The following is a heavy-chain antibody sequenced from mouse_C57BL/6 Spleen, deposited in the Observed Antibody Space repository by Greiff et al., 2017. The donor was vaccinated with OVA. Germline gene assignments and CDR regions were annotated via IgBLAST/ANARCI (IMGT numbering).Heavy chain of an antibody. CDR1: GYAFSSSW. CDR3: TRGGLTGRRLGFDY. D-gene: IGHD4-1*01. Sequence: VQLQQSGPELVKPGASVKISCKASGYAFSSSWLNWVKQRPGKGLEWIGRLYPGAGDTNYNGTFTGKATLTADKSSRTAYMQISSLTSEDSAVYFGTRGGLTGRRLGFDYWGQGTTLTVSS. J-gene: IGHJ2*01. CDR2: LYPGAGDT. V-gene: IGHV1-82*01.